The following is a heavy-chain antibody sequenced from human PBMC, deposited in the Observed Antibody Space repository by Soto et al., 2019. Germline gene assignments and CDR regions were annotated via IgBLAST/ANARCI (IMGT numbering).Heavy chain of an antibody. CDR1: GGTFSNFV. J-gene: IGHJ4*02. CDR2: SIPIFGTA. CDR3: ARAPILVGETTYENYFDY. V-gene: IGHV1-69*13. Sequence: SVKVSCKASGGTFSNFVISWVRQAPGQGLEWMGGSIPIFGTANYAQKFQGRVTIIADESTGTTYMELTSLRSEDTAVYYCARAPILVGETTYENYFDYWGQGTLVTSPQ. D-gene: IGHD2-21*01.